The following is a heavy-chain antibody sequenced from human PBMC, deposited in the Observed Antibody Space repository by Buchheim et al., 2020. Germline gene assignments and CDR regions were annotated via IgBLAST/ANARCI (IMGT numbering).Heavy chain of an antibody. CDR3: ARDSLVGARNFEY. CDR1: GFSLSNYGVG. D-gene: IGHD1-26*01. CDR2: IYWDDDK. J-gene: IGHJ4*02. Sequence: QIPLQESGPTLVKPTQTLTLTCTFSGFSLSNYGVGVGWIRQSPGKALEWLAVIYWDDDKHYNPSLKSRITIPSDTSKNEVVLTMTNMDPVDTATYFCARDSLVGARNFEYWGQGTL. V-gene: IGHV2-5*02.